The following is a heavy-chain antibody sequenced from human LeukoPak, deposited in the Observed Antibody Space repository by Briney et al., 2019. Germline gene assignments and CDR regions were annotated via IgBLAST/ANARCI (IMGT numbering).Heavy chain of an antibody. J-gene: IGHJ4*02. D-gene: IGHD3-22*01. Sequence: GGSLRLSCAASGITVSSNCMSWVRQAPGKGLEWVSLIYSGGNTYYADSVKGRFTISRDNSKNTVHLQMNSLRAEDTAMHYCARRAGDYSHPYDYWGQGTLVTVSS. CDR3: ARRAGDYSHPYDY. V-gene: IGHV3-53*01. CDR1: GITVSSNC. CDR2: IYSGGNT.